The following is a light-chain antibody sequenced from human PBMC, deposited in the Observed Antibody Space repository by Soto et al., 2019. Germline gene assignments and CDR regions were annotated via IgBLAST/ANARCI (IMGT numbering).Light chain of an antibody. Sequence: ENVLTQSPGTLSLSPGERATLSCRASQSVSSSYLAWYQQKPGQAPRLLIYGASSRATGIPDRFSGSGSGTDFTLTISRLEPVDFAVYYCQQYGGSPMFTFGPGTKVDIK. J-gene: IGKJ3*01. CDR3: QQYGGSPMFT. CDR1: QSVSSSY. V-gene: IGKV3-20*01. CDR2: GAS.